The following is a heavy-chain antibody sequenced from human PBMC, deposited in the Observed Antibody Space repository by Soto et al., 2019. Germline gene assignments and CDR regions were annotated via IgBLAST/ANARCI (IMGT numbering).Heavy chain of an antibody. CDR1: GFTFSSYS. V-gene: IGHV3-21*01. CDR3: ARVMRLLRSSYFEY. Sequence: GGSLRLSCAAFGFTFSSYSMNWVRQAPGKGLEWVSSISSSSSYIYYADSVKGRFTISRDNAKNSLYLQMNSLRAEDTAVYYCARVMRLLRSSYFEYWGQGTLVTVSS. D-gene: IGHD2-15*01. J-gene: IGHJ4*02. CDR2: ISSSSSYI.